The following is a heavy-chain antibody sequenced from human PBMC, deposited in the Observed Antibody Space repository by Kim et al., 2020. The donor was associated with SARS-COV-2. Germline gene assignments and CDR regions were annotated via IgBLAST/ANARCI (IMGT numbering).Heavy chain of an antibody. V-gene: IGHV3-15*01. D-gene: IGHD1-26*01. CDR3: TTDRNGGTYSGSYYNWFDP. CDR2: IKSKTDGGTT. CDR1: GFTFSNAW. Sequence: GGSLRLSCAASGFTFSNAWMSWVRQAPGKGLEWVGRIKSKTDGGTTDYAAPVKGRFTISRDDSKNTLYLQMNSLKTEDTAVYYCTTDRNGGTYSGSYYNWFDPWGQGTLVTVSS. J-gene: IGHJ5*02.